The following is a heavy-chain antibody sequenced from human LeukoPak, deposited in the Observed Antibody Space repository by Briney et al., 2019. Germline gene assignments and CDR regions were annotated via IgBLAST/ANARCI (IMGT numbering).Heavy chain of an antibody. CDR3: ARDYFGTPPLDY. J-gene: IGHJ4*02. Sequence: GASVKVSCKASGYTFTAYYLHWVRQAPGQGLEWMGWISAYNGNTNYAQKLQGRVAMTTDTSTSTAYMELRSLRSDDTAVYYCARDYFGTPPLDYWGQGTLDTVSS. CDR2: ISAYNGNT. D-gene: IGHD3-10*01. CDR1: GYTFTAYY. V-gene: IGHV1-18*04.